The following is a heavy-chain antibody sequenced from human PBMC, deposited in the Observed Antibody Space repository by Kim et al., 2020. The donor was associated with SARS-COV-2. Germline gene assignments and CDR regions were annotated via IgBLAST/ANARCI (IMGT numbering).Heavy chain of an antibody. Sequence: ASVKVSCKASGYTFSSYGIGWVRQAPGQGLEWMGWINDYNGNTNYARKFHGRVTMTTDTSTSTAYMELRSLRSDDTAVYYCARLMITFGGVDYYYGMDVWGQGTTVTVSS. CDR2: INDYNGNT. CDR1: GYTFSSYG. J-gene: IGHJ6*02. CDR3: ARLMITFGGVDYYYGMDV. V-gene: IGHV1-18*01. D-gene: IGHD3-16*01.